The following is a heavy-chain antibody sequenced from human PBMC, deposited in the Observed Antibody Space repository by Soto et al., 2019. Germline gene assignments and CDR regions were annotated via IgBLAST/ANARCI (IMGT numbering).Heavy chain of an antibody. Sequence: GGSLRLSCAASGFTFSGYLMSWVRQSPGKGLEWVANIKQDGSEKYYVDSVKGRFTISRDNAKNSLYLQMNSLRAEDTAVYYCARDDSGSYYYYGMDVWGQGTTVTVSS. J-gene: IGHJ6*02. CDR3: ARDDSGSYYYYGMDV. CDR2: IKQDGSEK. CDR1: GFTFSGYL. V-gene: IGHV3-7*01. D-gene: IGHD1-26*01.